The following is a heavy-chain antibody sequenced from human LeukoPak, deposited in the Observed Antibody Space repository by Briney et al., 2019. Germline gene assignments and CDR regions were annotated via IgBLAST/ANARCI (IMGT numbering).Heavy chain of an antibody. J-gene: IGHJ3*02. Sequence: SGTLSLTCAVSGGSISNENWWSWVRQPPGKGLEWIGEIHHRGGTKYNPSLRSRVTISIDTSKNQFSLKLTSVTAADTAVYYCATPNDAFNIWGQGTMVTVSS. CDR1: GGSISNENW. V-gene: IGHV4-4*02. CDR2: IHHRGGT. CDR3: ATPNDAFNI.